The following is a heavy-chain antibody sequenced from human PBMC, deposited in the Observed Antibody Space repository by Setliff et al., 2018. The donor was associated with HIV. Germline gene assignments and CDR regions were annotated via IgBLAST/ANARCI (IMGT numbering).Heavy chain of an antibody. CDR3: ARLSVVTATRIYYFDY. V-gene: IGHV4-39*01. D-gene: IGHD2-21*02. J-gene: IGHJ4*02. CDR1: GGSIDSSDYY. CDR2: AYYTGST. Sequence: PSETLSLTCSVSGGSIDSSDYYWGWIRQPPGKGLEWIGTAYYTGSTFYNPSLESRVTISVDTSKNQFSLKLRSVTATDTTVYYCARLSVVTATRIYYFDYWGQGTLVTVSS.